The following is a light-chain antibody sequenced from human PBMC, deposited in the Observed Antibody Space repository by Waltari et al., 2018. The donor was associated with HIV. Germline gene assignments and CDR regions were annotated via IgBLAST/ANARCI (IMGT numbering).Light chain of an antibody. Sequence: QSVLTQPPPVSEAPGQRVTIACTGPRSNIGAGVDVPWYQQIPGNAPKLLIYDNNIRPSGVPDRFSGSKSGTSASLAITGLQSEDEADYYCQSYDMSQSGSLVFGGGTKLTVL. CDR2: DNN. J-gene: IGLJ2*01. CDR1: RSNIGAGVD. CDR3: QSYDMSQSGSLV. V-gene: IGLV1-40*01.